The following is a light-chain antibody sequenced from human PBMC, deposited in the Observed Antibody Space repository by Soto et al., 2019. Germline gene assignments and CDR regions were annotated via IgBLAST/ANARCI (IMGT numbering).Light chain of an antibody. V-gene: IGLV1-44*01. J-gene: IGLJ2*01. CDR3: AAWYDGRNGDVV. CDR2: SNN. CDR1: SSNIGSNT. Sequence: QSVLTQPPSASGTPGQRVTISCSGSSSNIGSNTVNWYQQLPGTAPKLLIYSNNQRPSGVPDRFSGSKSGTSASLAISGLQSSDDADYYCAAWYDGRNGDVVFGGGTQLTVL.